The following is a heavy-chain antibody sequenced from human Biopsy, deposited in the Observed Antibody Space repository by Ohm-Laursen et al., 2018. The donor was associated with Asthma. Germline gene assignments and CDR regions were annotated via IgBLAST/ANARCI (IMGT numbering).Heavy chain of an antibody. V-gene: IGHV3-30*03. Sequence: SLRLSCAASGFTFSTYGMHWVRQAPGKGLEWVAYIAWDGINSYYTDSVKGRFTISRDNSRNTLYLQKNSLRADDTAVYYCARAGESDLVGGLDVWGQGTTVIVS. D-gene: IGHD2-21*01. CDR1: GFTFSTYG. CDR2: IAWDGINS. J-gene: IGHJ6*02. CDR3: ARAGESDLVGGLDV.